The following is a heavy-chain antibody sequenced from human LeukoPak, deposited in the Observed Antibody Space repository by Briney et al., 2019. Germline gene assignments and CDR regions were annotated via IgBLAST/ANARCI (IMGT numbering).Heavy chain of an antibody. CDR3: ARGTLYRGWSYYLDF. D-gene: IGHD6-19*01. CDR1: GGSISSSFYY. Sequence: SETLSLTCTVSGGSISSSFYYWGWIRQPPGKGLEWIGSIYYSGNTYYNPSLNSRVTISVDTSKNRFSLNLTPVTAADTAVYYCARGTLYRGWSYYLDFWGQGSQVTVSS. J-gene: IGHJ4*02. CDR2: IYYSGNT. V-gene: IGHV4-39*07.